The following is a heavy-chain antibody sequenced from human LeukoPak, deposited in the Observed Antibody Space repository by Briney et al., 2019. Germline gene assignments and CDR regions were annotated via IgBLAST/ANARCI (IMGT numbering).Heavy chain of an antibody. Sequence: SETLSLTCTVSGYSISSGYYWGWIRQPPGKGLEWIGSIYHSGSTYYNPSLKSRVTISVDTSKNQFSLKLSSVTAADTAVYYCASGGSAYCGGDCYSNYFDYWGQGTLVTVSS. V-gene: IGHV4-38-2*02. CDR1: GYSISSGYY. J-gene: IGHJ4*02. D-gene: IGHD2-21*02. CDR3: ASGGSAYCGGDCYSNYFDY. CDR2: IYHSGST.